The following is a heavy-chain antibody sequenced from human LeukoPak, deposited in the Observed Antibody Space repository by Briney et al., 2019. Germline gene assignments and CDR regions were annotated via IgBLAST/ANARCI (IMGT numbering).Heavy chain of an antibody. D-gene: IGHD2-15*01. CDR2: INWTGRSA. CDR1: GFTFDDNG. V-gene: IGHV3-20*04. Sequence: GGSLRLSCAASGFTFDDNGMSWVRQPPGKGLEWVSGINWTGRSAGYANSVKGRLTISRDNAKNSLYLQMNSLRAEDTALYYCAKDMGAGYCSGGSCYSSAFDIWGQGTMVTVSS. CDR3: AKDMGAGYCSGGSCYSSAFDI. J-gene: IGHJ3*02.